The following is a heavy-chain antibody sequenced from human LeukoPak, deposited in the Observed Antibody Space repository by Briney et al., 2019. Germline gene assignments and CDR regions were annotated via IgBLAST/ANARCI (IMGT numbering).Heavy chain of an antibody. CDR1: GFTFSSYS. V-gene: IGHV3-48*04. CDR3: ARDGAGELWLPYYYYGMDV. D-gene: IGHD5-18*01. CDR2: ISSSSTI. Sequence: GGSLRLSCAASGFTFSSYSMNWVRQAPGKGLEWVSYISSSSTIYYADSVKGRFTISRDNAKNSLYLQMNSLRAEDTAVYYCARDGAGELWLPYYYYGMDVWGQGTTVTVSS. J-gene: IGHJ6*02.